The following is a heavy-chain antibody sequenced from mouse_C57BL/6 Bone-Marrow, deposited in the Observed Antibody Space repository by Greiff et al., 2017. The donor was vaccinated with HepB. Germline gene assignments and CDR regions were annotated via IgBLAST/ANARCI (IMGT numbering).Heavy chain of an antibody. V-gene: IGHV5-12*01. CDR3: ARQTAQAPYAMDY. Sequence: EVQRVESGGGLVQPGGSLKLSCAASGFTFSDYYMYWVRQTPEKRLEWVAYISNGGGSTYYPDTVKGRFTISRDNAKKTLYLQMSRLKSEDTAMYYCARQTAQAPYAMDYWGQGTSVTVSS. CDR1: GFTFSDYY. J-gene: IGHJ4*01. CDR2: ISNGGGST. D-gene: IGHD3-2*02.